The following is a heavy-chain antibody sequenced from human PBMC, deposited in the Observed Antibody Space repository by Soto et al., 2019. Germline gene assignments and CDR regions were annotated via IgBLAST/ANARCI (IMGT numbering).Heavy chain of an antibody. CDR2: ISAYNGNT. CDR3: ARGFSGWYPKLFDY. D-gene: IGHD6-19*01. Sequence: ASVKVSCKASGYTFTSYGISWVRQAPGQGLEWMGWISAYNGNTNYAQKLQGRVTMTTDTSTSTAYMELRSLRSDDTALYYCARGFSGWYPKLFDYWGQGTLVTVSS. CDR1: GYTFTSYG. J-gene: IGHJ4*02. V-gene: IGHV1-18*01.